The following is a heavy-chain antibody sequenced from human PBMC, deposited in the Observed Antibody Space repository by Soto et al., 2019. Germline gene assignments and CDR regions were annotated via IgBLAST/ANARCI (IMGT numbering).Heavy chain of an antibody. Sequence: QVQLVESGGGVVQPGRSLRLSCAASGFTFSSYAMHWVRQAPGKGLEWVAVMSYDGSNKYYADSVKGRFTISRDNSKNTLYRQMNSLRAEDTAVYYCARFKCCRGGSCYPYFDYWGQGTLVTVSS. CDR1: GFTFSSYA. CDR3: ARFKCCRGGSCYPYFDY. D-gene: IGHD2-15*01. CDR2: MSYDGSNK. V-gene: IGHV3-30-3*01. J-gene: IGHJ4*02.